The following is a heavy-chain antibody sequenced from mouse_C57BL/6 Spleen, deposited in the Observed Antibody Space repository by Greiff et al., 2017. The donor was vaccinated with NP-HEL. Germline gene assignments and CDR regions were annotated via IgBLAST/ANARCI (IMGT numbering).Heavy chain of an antibody. D-gene: IGHD1-1*01. V-gene: IGHV1-81*01. Sequence: VQLMESGAELARPGASVKLSCKASGYTFTSYGISWVKQRTGQGLEWIGEIYPRSGNTYYNEKFKGKATLTADKSSSTAYMELRSLTSEDSAVYFCARGYYGSSSYFDYWGQGTTLTVSS. J-gene: IGHJ2*01. CDR1: GYTFTSYG. CDR2: IYPRSGNT. CDR3: ARGYYGSSSYFDY.